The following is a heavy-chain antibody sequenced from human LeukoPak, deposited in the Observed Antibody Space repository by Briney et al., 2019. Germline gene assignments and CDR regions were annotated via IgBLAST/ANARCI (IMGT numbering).Heavy chain of an antibody. CDR3: AKDFPPTSGGSFNAFDI. D-gene: IGHD2-15*01. J-gene: IGHJ3*02. CDR2: ISGSGGST. CDR1: GFTFSSYA. Sequence: PGGSLRLSCAASGFTFSSYAMSWVRQAPGKGLEWVSAISGSGGSTYYADPVKGRFTISRDNSKNTLYLQMNSLRAEDTAVYYCAKDFPPTSGGSFNAFDIWGQGTMVTVSS. V-gene: IGHV3-23*01.